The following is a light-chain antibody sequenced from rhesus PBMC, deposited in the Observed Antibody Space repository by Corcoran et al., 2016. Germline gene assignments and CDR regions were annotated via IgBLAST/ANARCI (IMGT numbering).Light chain of an antibody. CDR2: RAF. Sequence: DIQMTQSPSPLSASVGDRVTITSRASQGISNWLAWFQQKPGKAPNLLIYRAFNLETGVPSRFSGSGSWTDFTLTISSLQPEDIATYYCQKHDNSPYGFVQGTKVESK. CDR1: QGISNW. V-gene: IGKV1-69*01. CDR3: QKHDNSPYG. J-gene: IGKJ2*01.